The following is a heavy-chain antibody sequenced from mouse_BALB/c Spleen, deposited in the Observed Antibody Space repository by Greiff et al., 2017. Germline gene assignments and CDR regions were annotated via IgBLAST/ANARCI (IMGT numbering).Heavy chain of an antibody. V-gene: IGHV2-6-7*01. CDR3: AREYCDGFDY. J-gene: IGHJ2*01. D-gene: IGHD2-13*01. CDR1: GFSFTGYG. Sequence: QVQLQQSGPGLVAPSQSLSITCTVSGFSFTGYGVNWVRQPPGKGLEWLGMIWGDGSTDYNPPLNSRLSISKDNSKRQVFLKMNSLQTDDTARYYCAREYCDGFDYWGQGTTVTVSS. CDR2: IWGDGST.